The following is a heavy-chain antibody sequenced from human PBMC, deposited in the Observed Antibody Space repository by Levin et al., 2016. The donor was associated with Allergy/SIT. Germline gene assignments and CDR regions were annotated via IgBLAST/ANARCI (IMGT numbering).Heavy chain of an antibody. CDR2: IYWNDSK. Sequence: SGPTLVKPTQTLTLTCTFSGFSLSTSGEGVGWIRQPPGKALEWLALIYWNDSKKYSPSLNSRLSITKDTSKNQVVLIMTDMDPVDTATYYCAHSSHDFWSGHYLNNWFDPWGQGVLVTVSS. CDR3: AHSSHDFWSGHYLNNWFDP. V-gene: IGHV2-5*01. D-gene: IGHD3-3*01. CDR1: GFSLSTSGEG. J-gene: IGHJ5*02.